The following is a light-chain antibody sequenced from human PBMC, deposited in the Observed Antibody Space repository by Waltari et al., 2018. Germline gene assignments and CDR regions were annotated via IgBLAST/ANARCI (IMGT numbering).Light chain of an antibody. V-gene: IGKV3-20*01. CDR2: AAS. CDR3: QQSDTSSVT. CDR1: QSISSTS. Sequence: EIVLTQSPGTLSLSPGARATLSCRASQSISSTSLAWYQQKPGQAPSHLIYAASSRATGIPDRFRGSGSGTDFTLTINRLGPEDFAVYYCQQSDTSSVTFGQGTRLEIK. J-gene: IGKJ5*01.